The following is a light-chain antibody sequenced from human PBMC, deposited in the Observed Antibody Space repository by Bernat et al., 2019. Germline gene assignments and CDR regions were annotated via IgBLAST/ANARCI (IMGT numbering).Light chain of an antibody. CDR3: QQSYSTPLYT. V-gene: IGKV1-39*01. J-gene: IGKJ2*01. CDR1: QSISSY. Sequence: DIQMTQPPSSLSASVGDRVTITCRASQSISSYLNWYQQKPGKAPKLLIYAASSLQSGVPSRFSGSGSGTDFTLNISSLQPEDFATYYCQQSYSTPLYTFGQGTKLEIK. CDR2: AAS.